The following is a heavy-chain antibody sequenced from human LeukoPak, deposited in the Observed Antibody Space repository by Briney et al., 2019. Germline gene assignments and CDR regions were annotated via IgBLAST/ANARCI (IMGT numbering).Heavy chain of an antibody. CDR2: ISSSGSSK. Sequence: GGSLTLSCAASGFTFSNYEMYWVRQAPGKGLEWVSSISSSGSSKSYADSVKGRFTISRDNAKNSVLLQMSSLRSEDTAVYYCARDLGYVGYSLTYWGQGTQVTVSS. CDR1: GFTFSNYE. CDR3: ARDLGYVGYSLTY. J-gene: IGHJ4*02. V-gene: IGHV3-48*03. D-gene: IGHD4-23*01.